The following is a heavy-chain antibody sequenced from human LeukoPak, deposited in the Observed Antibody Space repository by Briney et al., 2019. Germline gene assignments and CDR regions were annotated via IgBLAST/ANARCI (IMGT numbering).Heavy chain of an antibody. CDR2: TYYRSKWYN. Sequence: SQTLSLTCAISGDSVSSNSAAWNWIRQSPSRGLEWLGRTYYRSKWYNDYAVSVKSRITINPDTSKNQFSLQLNSVTPEDTAVYYCARALDSSGWYARGYFDYWGQGTLVTVSS. D-gene: IGHD6-19*01. V-gene: IGHV6-1*01. CDR3: ARALDSSGWYARGYFDY. J-gene: IGHJ4*02. CDR1: GDSVSSNSAA.